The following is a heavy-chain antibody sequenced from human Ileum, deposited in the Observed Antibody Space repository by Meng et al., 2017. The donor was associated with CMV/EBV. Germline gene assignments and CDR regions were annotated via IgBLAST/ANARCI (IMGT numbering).Heavy chain of an antibody. CDR3: VRDRHAYNYVWGSRDY. V-gene: IGHV3-11*04. CDR2: MSSSGITI. CDR1: GFTFTDYF. J-gene: IGHJ4*02. Sequence: GESLKISCAASGFTFTDYFMSWLRQAPGKWLEWLSYMSSSGITIYYADSVKGRFTISRDNAKNSLYLQMDSLTAEDTAVYYCVRDRHAYNYVWGSRDYWGQGTQVTVSS. D-gene: IGHD3-16*01.